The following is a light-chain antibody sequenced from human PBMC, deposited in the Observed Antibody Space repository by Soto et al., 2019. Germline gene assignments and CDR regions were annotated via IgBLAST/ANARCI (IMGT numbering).Light chain of an antibody. J-gene: IGKJ5*01. V-gene: IGKV2-28*01. CDR1: QSLLHSNGYNY. CDR2: LGS. CDR3: MQALRTPIS. Sequence: DIVMTQSPLSLPVTPGEPASSSCRSSQSLLHSNGYNYLDWYLQKPGQSPQLLIYLGSNRASWVPDRFSGSGSCKDFTLKISRVEAEDVGVYYCMQALRTPISFGQGTRLEIK.